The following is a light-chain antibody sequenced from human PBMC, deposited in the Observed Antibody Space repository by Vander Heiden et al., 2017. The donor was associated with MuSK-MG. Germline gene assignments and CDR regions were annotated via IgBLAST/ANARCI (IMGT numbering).Light chain of an antibody. V-gene: IGKV2D-29*01. CDR1: QSLLHGDGQTY. CDR2: EVS. J-gene: IGKJ4*01. Sequence: DVVRRQTPLSVSVAPEQTASLSCKSSQSLLHGDGQTYLYWYFQRPGQPPQLLMYEVSNRFSGAPDRFSGSGSGTDFTFSISRVEAEDSGVYYCMQAIALPLTFGGGTKVEI. CDR3: MQAIALPLT.